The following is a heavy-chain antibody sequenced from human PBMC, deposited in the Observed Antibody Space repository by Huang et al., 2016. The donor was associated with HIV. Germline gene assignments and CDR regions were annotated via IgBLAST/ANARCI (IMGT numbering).Heavy chain of an antibody. J-gene: IGHJ3*02. V-gene: IGHV3-7*01. CDR1: GFNFKNYW. CDR3: ATNLQIVVVPPDMGYDAFDM. Sequence: DEHLVESGGGLVQPGGSVTITCEVSGFNFKNYWMNWVRQAPGKGLEWVANIRGDGSEKNYVDSVKCRFTSFRDNAKNLQYLQMKSLRAEDTSVYYCATNLQIVVVPPDMGYDAFDMWGQGTMVTVSS. D-gene: IGHD2-2*01. CDR2: IRGDGSEK.